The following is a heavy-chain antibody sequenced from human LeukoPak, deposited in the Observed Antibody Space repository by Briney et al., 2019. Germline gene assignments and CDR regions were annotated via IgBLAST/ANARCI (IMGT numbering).Heavy chain of an antibody. Sequence: ASVKVSCKASGYTITGYYMHWVRQAPGQGLEWMGWINPNSGGTNYAQKFQDRVTMTRDTSISTAYMELSRLRSDDTAVYYCARDQSKTVVPAANWGQGTLVTVSS. V-gene: IGHV1-2*02. CDR3: ARDQSKTVVPAAN. D-gene: IGHD2-2*01. J-gene: IGHJ4*02. CDR2: INPNSGGT. CDR1: GYTITGYY.